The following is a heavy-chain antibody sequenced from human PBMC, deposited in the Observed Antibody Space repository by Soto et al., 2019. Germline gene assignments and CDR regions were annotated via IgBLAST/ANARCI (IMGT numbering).Heavy chain of an antibody. V-gene: IGHV4-38-2*02. CDR2: VYHNGDT. CDR1: GYSIRDNYF. CDR3: AKDSRGLDP. J-gene: IGHJ5*02. Sequence: PSETLSLTCAVSGYSIRDNYFWGWIRQPPGKGLEWIGSVYHNGDTRYNPSLKSPVTISVDTSKNEFTLRVTSVTAADTAVYFCAKDSRGLDPWSQGTMVPSTQ. D-gene: IGHD2-2*01.